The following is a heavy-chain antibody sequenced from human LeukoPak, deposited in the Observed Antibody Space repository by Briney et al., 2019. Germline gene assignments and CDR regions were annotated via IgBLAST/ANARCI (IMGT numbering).Heavy chain of an antibody. D-gene: IGHD2-15*01. V-gene: IGHV3-7*01. CDR3: ARDFSPDCSVGSCYSGGFDY. CDR2: IKQDGSEK. CDR1: GFTFSSYW. J-gene: IGHJ4*02. Sequence: GGSLRLSCAASGFTFSSYWMSWVRQAPGKGLEWVANIKQDGSEKYYVDSVKGRFTISRDNAENSLYLQMNSLRAEDTAVYYCARDFSPDCSVGSCYSGGFDYWGQGTLVSVSS.